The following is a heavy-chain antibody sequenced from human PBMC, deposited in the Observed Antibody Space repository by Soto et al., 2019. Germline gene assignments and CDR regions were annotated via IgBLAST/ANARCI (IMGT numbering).Heavy chain of an antibody. CDR3: ARGGLRYFDWSRPFGY. V-gene: IGHV4-34*01. J-gene: IGHJ4*02. CDR1: GGSFSGYY. Sequence: SETLSLTCAVYGGSFSGYYWSWIRQPPGKGLEWIGEINHSGSTNYNPSLKSRVTISVDTSKNQFSLKLSSVTAADTAVYYCARGGLRYFDWSRPFGYWGQGTLVTVSS. CDR2: INHSGST. D-gene: IGHD3-9*01.